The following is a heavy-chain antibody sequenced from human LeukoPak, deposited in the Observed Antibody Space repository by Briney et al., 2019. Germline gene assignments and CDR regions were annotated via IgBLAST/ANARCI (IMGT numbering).Heavy chain of an antibody. D-gene: IGHD3-22*01. J-gene: IGHJ3*02. CDR2: IIPIFGTA. V-gene: IGHV1-69*05. CDR1: GGTFSSYA. CDR3: ARDRDYYDISQDAFDI. Sequence: ASVKVSCKASGGTFSSYAISWVRQAPGQGLEWMGRIIPIFGTANHAQKFQGRVTITTDESTSTAYMELSSLRSEDTAVYYCARDRDYYDISQDAFDIWGQGTMVTVSS.